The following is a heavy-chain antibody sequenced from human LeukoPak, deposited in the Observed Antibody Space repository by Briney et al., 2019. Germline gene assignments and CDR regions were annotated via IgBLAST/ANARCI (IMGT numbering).Heavy chain of an antibody. CDR3: ARDRDIVVVPAAMVDY. CDR2: ISSSSSYI. CDR1: GFTFSSYS. D-gene: IGHD2-2*01. V-gene: IGHV3-21*01. J-gene: IGHJ4*02. Sequence: GGSLRLSCAASGFTFSSYSMNWVRQAPGKGLEWVSSISSSSSYIYYADSVKGRFTISRDNAKNLLYLQMNSLRAEDTAVYYCARDRDIVVVPAAMVDYWGQGTLVTVSS.